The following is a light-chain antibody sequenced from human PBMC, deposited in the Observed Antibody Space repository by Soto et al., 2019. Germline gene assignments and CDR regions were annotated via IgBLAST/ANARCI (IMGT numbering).Light chain of an antibody. J-gene: IGKJ4*01. CDR2: DAS. Sequence: DIQMTPSPSSLSASVVDRVTITCRASQSISSWLAWYQQKPGKAPKLLIYDASNLETGVPSRFSGSGSGTDFTFTISSLQPEDIATYYCQQYDNLPLTFGGGTKVDIK. CDR1: QSISSW. V-gene: IGKV1-33*01. CDR3: QQYDNLPLT.